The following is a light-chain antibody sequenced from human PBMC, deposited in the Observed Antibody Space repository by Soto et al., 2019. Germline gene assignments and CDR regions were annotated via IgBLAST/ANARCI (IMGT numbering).Light chain of an antibody. V-gene: IGKV2-28*01. CDR2: LGS. CDR3: FQALQTPYT. CDR1: QSLLHSNGYTY. Sequence: DTAMTQSPLSLPVTPGEPASISCRSSQSLLHSNGYTYLDWYLQKPGQSPQLLIYLGSNRASGVPDRFSGSGSGTDFTLKISRVEDEDVWVYYCFQALQTPYTFGQGTKVDIK. J-gene: IGKJ2*01.